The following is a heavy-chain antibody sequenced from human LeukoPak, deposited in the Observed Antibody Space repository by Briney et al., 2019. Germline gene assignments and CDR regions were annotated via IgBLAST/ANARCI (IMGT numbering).Heavy chain of an antibody. CDR1: GDSVSSNSAT. Sequence: SQTLSLTCAISGDSVSSNSATWNWIRQSPSRGLEWLGRAYYRSKWYYDYAVSVKSRITINPDTSKDQFSPQVNSVTPEDTAVYYCARFLGTALDYWGQGTLVTVSS. CDR2: AYYRSKWYY. J-gene: IGHJ4*02. CDR3: ARFLGTALDY. V-gene: IGHV6-1*01. D-gene: IGHD2-21*02.